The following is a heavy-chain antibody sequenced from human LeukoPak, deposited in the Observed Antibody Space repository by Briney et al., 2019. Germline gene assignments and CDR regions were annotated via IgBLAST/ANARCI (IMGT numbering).Heavy chain of an antibody. CDR2: INPNSGGT. CDR1: GYTFTGYY. Sequence: ASVKVSCKASGYTFTGYYMHWVRQAPGQGLEWMGWINPNSGGTNYAQKFQGRVTMTRDMSISTAYMELSRLRSDDTAVYYCAGDTNPLGYCSSTSCYLFRSWGQGTLVTVSS. D-gene: IGHD2-2*01. V-gene: IGHV1-2*02. CDR3: AGDTNPLGYCSSTSCYLFRS. J-gene: IGHJ4*02.